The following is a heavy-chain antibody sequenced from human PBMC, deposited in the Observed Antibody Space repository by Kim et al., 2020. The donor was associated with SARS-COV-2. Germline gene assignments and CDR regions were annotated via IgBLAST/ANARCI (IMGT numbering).Heavy chain of an antibody. J-gene: IGHJ4*02. Sequence: SGSIGYADSVKGRFTISRDNAKNSLYLQMNSLRAEDTALYYCAKDRDFDYWGQGTLVTVSS. V-gene: IGHV3-9*01. CDR3: AKDRDFDY. CDR2: SGSI.